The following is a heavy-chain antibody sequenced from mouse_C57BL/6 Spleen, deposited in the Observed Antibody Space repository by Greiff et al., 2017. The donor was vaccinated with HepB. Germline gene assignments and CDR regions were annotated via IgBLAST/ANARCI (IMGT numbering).Heavy chain of an antibody. CDR1: GFTFSSYA. CDR3: ARDPFMVTVFFDY. J-gene: IGHJ2*01. V-gene: IGHV5-4*01. D-gene: IGHD2-2*01. Sequence: EVKLMESGGGLVKPGGSLKLSCAASGFTFSSYAMSWVRQTPEKRLEWVATISDGGSYTYYPDNVKGRFTISRDNAKNNLYLQMSHLKSEDTAMYYCARDPFMVTVFFDYWGQGTTLTVSS. CDR2: ISDGGSYT.